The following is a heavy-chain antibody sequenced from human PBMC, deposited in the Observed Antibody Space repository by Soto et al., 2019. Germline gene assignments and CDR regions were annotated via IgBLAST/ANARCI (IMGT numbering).Heavy chain of an antibody. CDR2: ISGSGGST. CDR3: AKSPYHLLFRCLDY. J-gene: IGHJ4*02. Sequence: GGSLRLSCAASGFTFSSYAMSWVRQAPGKGLEWVSAISGSGGSTYYADSVKGRFTISRDNSKNTLYLQMNSLRAEDTAVYYCAKSPYHLLFRCLDYWGQGTLVTVSS. CDR1: GFTFSSYA. D-gene: IGHD2-2*01. V-gene: IGHV3-23*01.